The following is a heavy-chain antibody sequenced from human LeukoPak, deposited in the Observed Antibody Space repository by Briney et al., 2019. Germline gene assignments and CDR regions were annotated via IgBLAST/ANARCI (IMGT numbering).Heavy chain of an antibody. Sequence: PGGSLRLSCAASRFTVSNNYMSWVRQAPGKGLEWVSVIYGGGSAHYPDSVKGRFTISRDNSKNTLYLQMNSLRAEDTAVYYCAKRYCSSTSCYTDYYYYMDVWGKGTTVTVSS. D-gene: IGHD2-2*02. V-gene: IGHV3-66*02. CDR3: AKRYCSSTSCYTDYYYYMDV. CDR1: RFTVSNNY. CDR2: IYGGGSA. J-gene: IGHJ6*03.